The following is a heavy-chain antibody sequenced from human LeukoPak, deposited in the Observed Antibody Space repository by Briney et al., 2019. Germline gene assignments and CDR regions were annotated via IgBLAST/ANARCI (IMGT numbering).Heavy chain of an antibody. Sequence: PSETLSLTRTVSGGSISSYYWSWIRQPPGKGLEWIGYIYYSGSTNYNPSLKSRVTISVDTSKNQFSLKLSSVTAADTAVYYCARASSSWYPPFLYFDYWGQGTLVTVSS. D-gene: IGHD6-13*01. CDR2: IYYSGST. CDR1: GGSISSYY. CDR3: ARASSSWYPPFLYFDY. V-gene: IGHV4-59*01. J-gene: IGHJ4*02.